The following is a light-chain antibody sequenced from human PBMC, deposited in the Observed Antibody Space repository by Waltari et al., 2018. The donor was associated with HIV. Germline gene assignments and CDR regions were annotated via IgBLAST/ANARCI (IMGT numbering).Light chain of an antibody. CDR2: QNT. J-gene: IGLJ2*01. CDR3: QAWDSNTAGAV. Sequence: SYELTQPPSVSVSPGHTASITCSGEKLGDKYACWYQQKPGQSPVLVIYQNTKRPSGFPERFSGSNSGNSATLTISGTQAMDEADYYCQAWDSNTAGAVFGGGTKLTVL. CDR1: KLGDKY. V-gene: IGLV3-1*01.